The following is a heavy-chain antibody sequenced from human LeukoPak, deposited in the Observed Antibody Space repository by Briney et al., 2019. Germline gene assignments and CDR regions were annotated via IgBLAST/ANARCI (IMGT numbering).Heavy chain of an antibody. J-gene: IGHJ4*02. CDR1: GFTFNTYA. CDR2: ISGSDGST. CDR3: AKLACTGTSCYANF. V-gene: IGHV3-23*01. Sequence: PGGSLRLSCAASGFTFNTYAMTWVRQAPGKGLEWVSGISGSDGSTYYVDSVKGRFTISRDNSKNTLYLQMNSLRAEDTAVYYCAKLACTGTSCYANFWGQGTLVTVSS. D-gene: IGHD2-2*01.